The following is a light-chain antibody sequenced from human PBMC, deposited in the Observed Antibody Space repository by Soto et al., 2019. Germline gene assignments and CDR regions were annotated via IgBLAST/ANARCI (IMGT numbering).Light chain of an antibody. V-gene: IGKV1-5*03. J-gene: IGKJ1*01. CDR2: KAS. CDR3: QQYNSYSGT. CDR1: QSISSW. Sequence: DIQMTQSPSTLSASVGDRVTITCRASQSISSWLAWYQQKPGKAPKLLIYKASSLESGVPSRLSDSGSGTEFTLTISRLQPDDFATYYCQQYNSYSGTFGQGTKVEIK.